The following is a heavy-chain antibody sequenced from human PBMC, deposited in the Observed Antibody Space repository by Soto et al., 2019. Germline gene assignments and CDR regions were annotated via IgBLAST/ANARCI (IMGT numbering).Heavy chain of an antibody. Sequence: QVQLVESGGDVVQPGGSLRLSCAASGFTFSWNGMHWVRQAPGKGLEWVAVISNAGTEEYYADSVKGRFTISRDNSKSTVFLQMNSLTVEDTAVYYCARHGSRSDNRDPLDYWGQGTLVTVSS. CDR2: ISNAGTEE. J-gene: IGHJ4*02. CDR1: GFTFSWNG. CDR3: ARHGSRSDNRDPLDY. V-gene: IGHV3-30-3*01. D-gene: IGHD3-10*01.